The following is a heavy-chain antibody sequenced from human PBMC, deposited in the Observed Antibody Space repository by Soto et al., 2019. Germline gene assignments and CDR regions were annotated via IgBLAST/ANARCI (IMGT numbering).Heavy chain of an antibody. V-gene: IGHV1-8*01. J-gene: IGHJ6*02. CDR3: ARESSGYVQGYGMDA. Sequence: QVQLVQSGAEVKKPGASVKVSCRASGYTFRSYDINWVRQATGQGLEWMGWMNPNSGDTVYAQKFQGRVTMTRNTAISTAYLELRSLTPEDTAVYYCARESSGYVQGYGMDAWGQGTTVTVSS. D-gene: IGHD5-12*01. CDR1: GYTFRSYD. CDR2: MNPNSGDT.